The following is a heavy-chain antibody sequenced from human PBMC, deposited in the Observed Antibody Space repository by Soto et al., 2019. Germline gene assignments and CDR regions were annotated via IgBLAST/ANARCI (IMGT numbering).Heavy chain of an antibody. D-gene: IGHD2-2*01. CDR1: GGTFSSYA. CDR3: ARGDIVVVPAADRRYYYYGMDV. Sequence: QVQLVQSGAEVKKPGSSVKVSCKASGGTFSSYAISWVRQAPGQGLEWMGGIIPIFGTANYAQKFQGRVTITADESTRTAYMELSSLRSEDTAVYYCARGDIVVVPAADRRYYYYGMDVWGQGTTVTVSS. V-gene: IGHV1-69*01. J-gene: IGHJ6*02. CDR2: IIPIFGTA.